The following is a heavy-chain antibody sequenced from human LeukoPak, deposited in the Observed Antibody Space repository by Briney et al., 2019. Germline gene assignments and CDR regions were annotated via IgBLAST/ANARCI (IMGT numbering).Heavy chain of an antibody. D-gene: IGHD4-17*01. J-gene: IGHJ4*02. V-gene: IGHV1-3*01. CDR1: GYTFTSYP. Sequence: ASVKVSCKPSGYTFTSYPIHRVRQAPGQRLEWMGWINAGNGNTKYSQQFQGRVTITRDTPASKAYMELSSLRSEGTGVYYCAATLHDYEWVFDYWGQGTLVTVSS. CDR3: AATLHDYEWVFDY. CDR2: INAGNGNT.